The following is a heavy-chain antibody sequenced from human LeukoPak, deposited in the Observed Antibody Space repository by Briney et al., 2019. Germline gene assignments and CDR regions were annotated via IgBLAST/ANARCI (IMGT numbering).Heavy chain of an antibody. D-gene: IGHD3-22*01. V-gene: IGHV3-23*01. CDR3: AKGGSGYFLDL. CDR1: GFIFNNFG. CDR2: ISNDGGGT. Sequence: GGSLRLSCAASGFIFNNFGLIWVRQAPGKGLEWVSAISNDGGGTTYADFVKGRFTISRDNSKNTLFLQMNSLRAEDTALYYCAKGGSGYFLDLWGQGTLVTVSS. J-gene: IGHJ5*02.